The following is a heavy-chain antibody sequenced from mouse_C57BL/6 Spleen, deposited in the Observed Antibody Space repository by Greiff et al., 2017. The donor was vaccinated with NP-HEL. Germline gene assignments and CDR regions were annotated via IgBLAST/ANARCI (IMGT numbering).Heavy chain of an antibody. D-gene: IGHD4-1*01. CDR1: GYTFTSYW. CDR2: IDPSDSYT. CDR3: ARLGLGRDYAMDY. Sequence: QVQLQQSGAELVKPGASVKLSCKASGYTFTSYWMQWVKQRPGQGLEWIGEIDPSDSYTNYNQKFKGKATLTVDTSSSTAYMQLSSLTSEDSAVYYCARLGLGRDYAMDYWGQGTSVTVSS. V-gene: IGHV1-50*01. J-gene: IGHJ4*01.